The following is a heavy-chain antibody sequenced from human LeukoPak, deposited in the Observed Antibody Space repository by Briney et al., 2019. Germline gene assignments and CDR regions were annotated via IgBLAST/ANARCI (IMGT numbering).Heavy chain of an antibody. D-gene: IGHD2-15*01. Sequence: SETLSLTCTVSGGSISSYYWSWIRQPAGKGLERIGRIYTSGSTNYNPSLKSRVTISVDKSKNQFSLKLSSVTAADTAVYYCARDTAGYCSGGSCYPNWFDPWGQGTLVTVSS. CDR1: GGSISSYY. V-gene: IGHV4-4*07. CDR3: ARDTAGYCSGGSCYPNWFDP. CDR2: IYTSGST. J-gene: IGHJ5*02.